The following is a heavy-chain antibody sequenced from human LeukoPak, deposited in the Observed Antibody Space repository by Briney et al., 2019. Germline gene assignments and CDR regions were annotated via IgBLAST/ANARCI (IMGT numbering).Heavy chain of an antibody. D-gene: IGHD6-6*01. CDR1: GFTFSSYW. J-gene: IGHJ4*02. CDR3: ARGREYSSSVDY. CDR2: IKQDGSEK. V-gene: IGHV3-7*01. Sequence: PGGSMRLSCAASGFTFSSYWMSWVRQAPGKGLEWVANIKQDGSEKYYADSVKGRFTISRDNSKNMLYLEMNSLSTEDTAVYYCARGREYSSSVDYWGQGTLVTVSS.